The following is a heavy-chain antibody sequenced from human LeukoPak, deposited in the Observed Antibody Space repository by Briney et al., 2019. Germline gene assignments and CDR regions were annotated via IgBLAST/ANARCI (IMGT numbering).Heavy chain of an antibody. J-gene: IGHJ4*02. CDR3: AGGSPYGSGSYNNF. V-gene: IGHV4-34*01. Sequence: PSETLSLTCAVYGGSFSGYYWSWIRQPPGKGLEWIGEINHSGGTNYNPSLKSRVTISVDTSKNQFSLKLSSVTAADTAVYYCAGGSPYGSGSYNNFWGQGTLVTVSS. CDR1: GGSFSGYY. CDR2: INHSGGT. D-gene: IGHD3-10*01.